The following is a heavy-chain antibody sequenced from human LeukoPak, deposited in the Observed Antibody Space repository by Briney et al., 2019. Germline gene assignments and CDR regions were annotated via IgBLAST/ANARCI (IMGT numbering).Heavy chain of an antibody. CDR1: GGSISSYY. V-gene: IGHV4-59*08. CDR2: IYYSGST. D-gene: IGHD6-13*01. CDR3: ARRIAAARGTFDY. J-gene: IGHJ4*02. Sequence: SETLSLTCTVSGGSISSYYWSWIRQPPGKGLEWIGYIYYSGSTNYNPSLKSRATISVDTSKNQFSLKLSSVTAADTAVYYCARRIAAARGTFDYWGQGTLVTVSS.